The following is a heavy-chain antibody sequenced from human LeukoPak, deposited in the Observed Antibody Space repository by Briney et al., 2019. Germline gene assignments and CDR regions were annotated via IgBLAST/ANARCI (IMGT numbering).Heavy chain of an antibody. D-gene: IGHD3-10*01. CDR3: ARGPASGSNFAWFDP. CDR2: INHNGST. CDR1: GGSLSNYY. V-gene: IGHV4-34*01. Sequence: PSETLSLTCAVYGGSLSNYYWSWIRQPPGKGLEWIGEINHNGSTKYNPSLKSRVTISVDMSKNQFSLELSSVTAADTAVYYCARGPASGSNFAWFDPWGQGTLVTVSS. J-gene: IGHJ5*02.